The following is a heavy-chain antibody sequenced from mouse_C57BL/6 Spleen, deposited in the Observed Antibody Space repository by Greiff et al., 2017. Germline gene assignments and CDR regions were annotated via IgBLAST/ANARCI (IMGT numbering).Heavy chain of an antibody. CDR1: GYSITSGYY. CDR2: ISYDGSN. Sequence: EVQLVESGPGLVKPSQSLSLTCSVSGYSITSGYYWNWIRQFPGNKLEWMGYISYDGSNNYNPSLKNRSSTTRDSSKNQFFLKLNSVTTEATATYYCAREGYYGSLSYFDYWGQGTTLTVSS. D-gene: IGHD1-1*01. V-gene: IGHV3-6*01. J-gene: IGHJ2*01. CDR3: AREGYYGSLSYFDY.